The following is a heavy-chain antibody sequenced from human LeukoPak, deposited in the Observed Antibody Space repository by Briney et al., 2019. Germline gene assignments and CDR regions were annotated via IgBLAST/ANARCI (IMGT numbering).Heavy chain of an antibody. J-gene: IGHJ6*03. CDR1: GGSISSGDYY. V-gene: IGHV4-30-4*08. CDR3: ARVSPGYYYCMDV. CDR2: IYYSGST. Sequence: PSQTLSLTCTVSGGSISSGDYYWSWIRQPPGKGLEWIGYIYYSGSTYYNPSLKSRVTISVDTSKNQFSLKLSSVTAADTAVFYCARVSPGYYYCMDVWGKGTTVTVSS.